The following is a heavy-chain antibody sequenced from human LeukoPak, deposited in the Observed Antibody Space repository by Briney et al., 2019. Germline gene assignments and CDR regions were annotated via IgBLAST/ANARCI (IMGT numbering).Heavy chain of an antibody. CDR2: ISYDGSNK. V-gene: IGHV3-30*18. J-gene: IGHJ3*02. Sequence: GGSLRLSRAASGFTFSSYGMHWVRQAPGKGLEWVAVISYDGSNKYYADSVKGRFTISRDNSKNTLYLQMNSLRAEDTAVYYCAKLRVVVVAEKPDAFDIWGQGTMVTVSS. D-gene: IGHD2-15*01. CDR1: GFTFSSYG. CDR3: AKLRVVVVAEKPDAFDI.